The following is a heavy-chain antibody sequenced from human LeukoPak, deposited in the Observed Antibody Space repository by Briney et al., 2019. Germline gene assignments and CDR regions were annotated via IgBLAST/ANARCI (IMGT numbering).Heavy chain of an antibody. V-gene: IGHV3-7*01. Sequence: PGGSLRLSCAASGFTFSSYWMTWVRQAPGKGLEWVGNIKRDGSEKYYVDSVKGRFTISRDNAKNSLYLQMNSLRAEDTAVYYCARDLHTMVRGVTSGGDYWGQGTLVTVSS. D-gene: IGHD3-10*01. CDR3: ARDLHTMVRGVTSGGDY. CDR1: GFTFSSYW. J-gene: IGHJ4*02. CDR2: IKRDGSEK.